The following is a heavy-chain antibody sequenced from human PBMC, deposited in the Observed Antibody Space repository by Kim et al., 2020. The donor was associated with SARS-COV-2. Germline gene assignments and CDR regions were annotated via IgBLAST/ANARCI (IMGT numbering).Heavy chain of an antibody. CDR3: ARPAVVYADWYVDF. CDR2: MSYDGSSE. Sequence: GGSLRLSCAASGLSVSSYAMHWVRQAPGRGLEWVAHMSYDGSSEFYADSVKGRFTISRDNAKNSLYLQLSSLRTEDTAVYYCARPAVVYADWYVDFWGRG. D-gene: IGHD2-8*02. CDR1: GLSVSSYA. V-gene: IGHV3-30*04. J-gene: IGHJ2*01.